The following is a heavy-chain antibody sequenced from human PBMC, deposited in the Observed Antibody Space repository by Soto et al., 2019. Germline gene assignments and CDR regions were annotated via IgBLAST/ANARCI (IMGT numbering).Heavy chain of an antibody. CDR2: INHSGST. D-gene: IGHD3-10*01. CDR3: ARGTLLLWFGDRSRWFDP. Sequence: LSLTCAVYGGSFSGYYWSWIRQPPGKGLEWIGEINHSGSTNYNPSLKSRVTISVDTSKNQFSLKLSSVTAADTAVYYCARGTLLLWFGDRSRWFDPWGQGTLVTVSS. CDR1: GGSFSGYY. V-gene: IGHV4-34*01. J-gene: IGHJ5*02.